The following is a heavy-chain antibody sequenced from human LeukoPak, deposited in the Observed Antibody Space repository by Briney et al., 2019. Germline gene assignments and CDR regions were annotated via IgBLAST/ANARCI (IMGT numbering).Heavy chain of an antibody. CDR3: ARDGFDI. CDR2: IWFDGSNK. V-gene: IGHV3-33*01. CDR1: GFTFSAYG. Sequence: GRSLRLSCAASGFTFSAYGMHWVRQAPGKGLEWVAVIWFDGSNKYYADSVKGRFTISRDNAKNSLYLQMNSLRAEDTAVYYCARDGFDIWGRGTMVTVSS. J-gene: IGHJ3*02.